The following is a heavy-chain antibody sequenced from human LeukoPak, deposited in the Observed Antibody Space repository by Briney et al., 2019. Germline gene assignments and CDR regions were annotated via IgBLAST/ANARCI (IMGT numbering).Heavy chain of an antibody. J-gene: IGHJ4*02. Sequence: GGSLRLSCAASGFTFSSYWMSWVRQAPGKGLEWVANIKQDESEKYYVDSVKGRFTISRDNAKNSLYLQMNSLRAEDTGVYYCAKSFGPVIAAAGTGADWGQGTLVTVSS. CDR2: IKQDESEK. CDR3: AKSFGPVIAAAGTGAD. CDR1: GFTFSSYW. V-gene: IGHV3-7*03. D-gene: IGHD6-13*01.